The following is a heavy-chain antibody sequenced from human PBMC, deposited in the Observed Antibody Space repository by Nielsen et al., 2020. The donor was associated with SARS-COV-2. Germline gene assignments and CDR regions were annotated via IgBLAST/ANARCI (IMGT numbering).Heavy chain of an antibody. Sequence: GESLKISCAASGFVFSSYSMNWVRQAPRKGLEWVSYISSGSSLINYADSVKGRFTISRDDAKNSLYLQMNSLRAEDTAVYYCARDDEALIGVAGTIGYWGQGTLVTVSS. J-gene: IGHJ4*02. D-gene: IGHD6-19*01. CDR1: GFVFSSYS. CDR3: ARDDEALIGVAGTIGY. CDR2: ISSGSSLI. V-gene: IGHV3-48*01.